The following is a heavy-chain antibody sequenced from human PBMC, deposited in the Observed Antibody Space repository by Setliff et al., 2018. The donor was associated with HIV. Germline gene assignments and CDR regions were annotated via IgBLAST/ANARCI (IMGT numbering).Heavy chain of an antibody. CDR1: GYTFLNYD. D-gene: IGHD2-2*01. J-gene: IGHJ4*02. Sequence: ASVKVSCKSLGYTFLNYDIFWVRQATGQGLEGMGIINPSSTSTDYAQKFQGRLTLTRDTSTGTVYMHLNNLRSDDTAVYYCARVYCSTTSCNDEYYFDYWGQGTLVTVSS. V-gene: IGHV1-46*01. CDR2: INPSSTST. CDR3: ARVYCSTTSCNDEYYFDY.